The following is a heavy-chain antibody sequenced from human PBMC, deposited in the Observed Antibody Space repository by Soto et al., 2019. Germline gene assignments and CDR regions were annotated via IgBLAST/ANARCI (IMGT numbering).Heavy chain of an antibody. D-gene: IGHD3-22*01. CDR2: INHSGST. Sequence: SETLSLTCAVYGGSFSGYYWSWIRQPPGKGLEWIGEINHSGSTNYNPSLKSRVTISVDTSKNQFSLKLSSVTAADTAVYYCARVYYGSVDAFDIWGQGTMVTVSS. J-gene: IGHJ3*02. CDR3: ARVYYGSVDAFDI. CDR1: GGSFSGYY. V-gene: IGHV4-34*01.